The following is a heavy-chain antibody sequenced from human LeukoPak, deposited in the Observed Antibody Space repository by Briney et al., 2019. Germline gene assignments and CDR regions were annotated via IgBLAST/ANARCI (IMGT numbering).Heavy chain of an antibody. V-gene: IGHV1-2*02. CDR2: INPNSGGT. CDR3: ARPSYSGYDGDAFDI. D-gene: IGHD5-12*01. CDR1: GYTFTGYY. Sequence: ASVKVSCKASGYTFTGYYMHWVRQAPGQGLEWMGWINPNSGGTNYAQKFQGRVTMTRDTSISTAYMELSRLRSDDTAVYYCARPSYSGYDGDAFDIWGQGTMVTVSS. J-gene: IGHJ3*02.